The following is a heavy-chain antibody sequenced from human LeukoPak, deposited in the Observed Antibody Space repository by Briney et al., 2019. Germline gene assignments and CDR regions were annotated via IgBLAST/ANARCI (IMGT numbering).Heavy chain of an antibody. D-gene: IGHD6-6*01. V-gene: IGHV3-9*01. CDR1: GFTFDDYA. CDR2: ISWNSGSI. Sequence: GGSLRLCCAASGFTFDDYAMHWVRQAPGKGLERVSGISWNSGSIGYADSVKGRFTISRDNAKNSLYLQMNSLRAEDTALYYCAKDMIEYSSSWLDYWGQGTLVTVSS. CDR3: AKDMIEYSSSWLDY. J-gene: IGHJ4*02.